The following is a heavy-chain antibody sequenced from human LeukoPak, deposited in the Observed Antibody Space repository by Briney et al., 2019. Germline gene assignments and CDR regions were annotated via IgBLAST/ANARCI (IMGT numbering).Heavy chain of an antibody. Sequence: SETLSLTCTVAGGSISSYYWSWIRQPPGKGLGWIGYIYYSGSTNYNPSLKSRVTISVDTSKNQFSLKLSSVTAADTAVYYCARKSGLGYCSGGSCPLGGHWFDPWGQGTLVTVSS. D-gene: IGHD2-15*01. V-gene: IGHV4-59*01. CDR3: ARKSGLGYCSGGSCPLGGHWFDP. CDR2: IYYSGST. J-gene: IGHJ5*02. CDR1: GGSISSYY.